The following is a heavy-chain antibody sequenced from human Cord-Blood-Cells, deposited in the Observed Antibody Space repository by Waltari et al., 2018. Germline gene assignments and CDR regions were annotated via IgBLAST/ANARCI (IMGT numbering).Heavy chain of an antibody. V-gene: IGHV4-39*01. J-gene: IGHJ4*02. CDR1: GGSISSSSYY. CDR2: IYYSGST. D-gene: IGHD3-22*01. Sequence: QLQLQESGPGLVKPSETLSLTCTVSGGSISSSSYYWGWIRQPPGKGLEWIGSIYYSGSTDYNPSLKSRVTISVDTSKNQFSLKLSSVTAADTAVYYCARSLPYYYDSSGYPDYWGQGTLVTVSS. CDR3: ARSLPYYYDSSGYPDY.